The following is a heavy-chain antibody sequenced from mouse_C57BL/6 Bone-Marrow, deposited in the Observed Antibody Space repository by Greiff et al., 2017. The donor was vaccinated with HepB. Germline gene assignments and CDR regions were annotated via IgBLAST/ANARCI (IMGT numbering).Heavy chain of an antibody. CDR2: ISSGGSYT. CDR3: ARHLLGPDY. D-gene: IGHD4-1*01. CDR1: GFTFSSYG. V-gene: IGHV5-6*01. J-gene: IGHJ2*01. Sequence: EVQLVESGGDLVKPGGSLKLSCAASGFTFSSYGMSWVRQTPDKRLEWVATISSGGSYTYYPDSVKGRFTISRDNAKNTLYLQMSSLKSEDTAMYYWARHLLGPDYWGKGTTLTVSS.